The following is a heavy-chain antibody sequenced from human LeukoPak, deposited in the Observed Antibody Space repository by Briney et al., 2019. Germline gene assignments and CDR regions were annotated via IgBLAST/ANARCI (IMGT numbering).Heavy chain of an antibody. D-gene: IGHD6-6*01. CDR3: ARELRIAARPVAFDI. Sequence: GASVKVSCKASGGTFSSYAISWVRQAPGQGLEWMGGIIPIFGTANYAQKFQGRVTITTDESTSTAYMELSSLRSEDTAVYYCARELRIAARPVAFDIWGQGTMVTVSS. CDR1: GGTFSSYA. V-gene: IGHV1-69*05. CDR2: IIPIFGTA. J-gene: IGHJ3*02.